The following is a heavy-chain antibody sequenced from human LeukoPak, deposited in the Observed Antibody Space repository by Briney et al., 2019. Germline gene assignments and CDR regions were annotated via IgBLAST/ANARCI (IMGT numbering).Heavy chain of an antibody. CDR1: GYTFTSYY. Sequence: ASVKVSCKASGYTFTSYYMHWVRQAPGQGLEWMGWINPNSGGTNYAQKFQGRVTMTRDTSISTAYMELSRLRSDDTAVYYCASSPFRLMVRGVIYFDYWGQGTLVTVSS. CDR3: ASSPFRLMVRGVIYFDY. V-gene: IGHV1-2*02. J-gene: IGHJ4*02. CDR2: INPNSGGT. D-gene: IGHD3-10*01.